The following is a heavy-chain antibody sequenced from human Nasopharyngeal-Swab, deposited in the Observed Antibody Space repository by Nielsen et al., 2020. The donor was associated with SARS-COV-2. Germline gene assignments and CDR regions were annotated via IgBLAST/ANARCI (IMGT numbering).Heavy chain of an antibody. CDR2: ISSNGGST. CDR3: ARGTTPRSWYFDL. D-gene: IGHD4-17*01. V-gene: IGHV3-64*01. Sequence: WIRQPPGKGLEYVSAISSNGGSTYYANSVKSRFTISRDNSKNTLYLQMGSLRAEDMAVYYCARGTTPRSWYFDLWGRGTLVTVSS. J-gene: IGHJ2*01.